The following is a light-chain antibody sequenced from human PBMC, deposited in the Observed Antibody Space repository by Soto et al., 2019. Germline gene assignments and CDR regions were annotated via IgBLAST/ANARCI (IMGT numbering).Light chain of an antibody. Sequence: EIVMTQSPATLSVSPGGRATLSSMPSQSIGATLAWYQQKPGQAPRLVIHGAFSRVTGLPARFSGSGSGTDFTLTISSLEPEDSAVYYCQQRNIWPPVTFGHGTRLEIK. J-gene: IGKJ5*01. V-gene: IGKV3-15*01. CDR3: QQRNIWPPVT. CDR2: GAF. CDR1: QSIGAT.